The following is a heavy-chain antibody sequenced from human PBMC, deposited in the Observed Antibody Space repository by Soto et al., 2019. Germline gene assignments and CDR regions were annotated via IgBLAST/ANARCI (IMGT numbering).Heavy chain of an antibody. Sequence: SLRLSCAASGFGFSDHYMAWIRQAPGKGLEWVSKISGDGTTIYYADSVKGRFTVTRDNAKNTMYLQMNRVRDEDTAVYYCASDPYYYATEFWGQGTLVTVSS. CDR2: ISGDGTTI. J-gene: IGHJ4*01. V-gene: IGHV3-11*01. CDR3: ASDPYYYATEF. D-gene: IGHD3-10*01. CDR1: GFGFSDHY.